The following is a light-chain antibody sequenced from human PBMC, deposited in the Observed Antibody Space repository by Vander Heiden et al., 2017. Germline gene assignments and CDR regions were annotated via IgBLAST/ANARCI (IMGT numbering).Light chain of an antibody. CDR3: QSYDSSLSGLV. CDR2: GNS. CDR1: TSNIGAGYD. V-gene: IGLV1-40*01. J-gene: IGLJ2*01. Sequence: QSVLTQPPPVSAAPGQRVPIPCTGSTSNIGAGYDVHWYQQLPGTAPKLLIYGNSNRPSGVPERFSGSKSGTSASLAITGLQAEDEADYYCQSYDSSLSGLVFGGGTKLTVL.